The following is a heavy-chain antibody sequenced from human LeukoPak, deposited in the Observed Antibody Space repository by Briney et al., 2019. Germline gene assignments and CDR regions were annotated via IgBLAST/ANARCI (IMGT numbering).Heavy chain of an antibody. J-gene: IGHJ3*02. CDR3: ARGGIITSYAFEI. V-gene: IGHV3-21*01. Sequence: GGSLRLSCAASGFTFSTYAISWVRQAPGKGLEWVSCISSTSSYIFYADSVRGRFTISRDNAKNSLYLQMDSLRAEDTAVYYCARGGIITSYAFEIWGQGAMVTVSS. D-gene: IGHD1-26*01. CDR1: GFTFSTYA. CDR2: ISSTSSYI.